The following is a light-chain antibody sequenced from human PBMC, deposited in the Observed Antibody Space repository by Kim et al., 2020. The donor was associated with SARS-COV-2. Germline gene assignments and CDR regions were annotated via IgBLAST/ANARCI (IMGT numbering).Light chain of an antibody. CDR1: QNIHNW. V-gene: IGKV1-5*03. CDR2: KAS. Sequence: SASVGDTVTITCRASQNIHNWLAWYQQKPGKAPKLLIYKASILQGWVPANFSGSGSGTEFTLTIRSLQPDDFATYYCQQYSSYWTFGQGTKVDIK. J-gene: IGKJ1*01. CDR3: QQYSSYWT.